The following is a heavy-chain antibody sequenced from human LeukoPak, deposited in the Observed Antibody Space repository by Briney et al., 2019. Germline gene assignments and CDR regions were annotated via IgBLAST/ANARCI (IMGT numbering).Heavy chain of an antibody. Sequence: GGSLRLSCAASGFTFRSYTMHWVRQAPGKGLEWVAVVSSDGSYKYYADSVKGRFTISRDNSKNTVYLQMNSLRPEDTAVYYCASEMGSPPTDYWGQGTLVTVSS. CDR2: VSSDGSYK. V-gene: IGHV3-30-3*01. D-gene: IGHD2-8*01. CDR3: ASEMGSPPTDY. CDR1: GFTFRSYT. J-gene: IGHJ4*02.